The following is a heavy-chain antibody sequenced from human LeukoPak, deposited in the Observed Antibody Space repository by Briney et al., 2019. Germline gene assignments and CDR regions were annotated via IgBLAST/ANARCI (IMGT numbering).Heavy chain of an antibody. J-gene: IGHJ4*02. D-gene: IGHD3-22*01. CDR3: ARPIYYNDSSGYHFDH. Sequence: SETLSLTCTVSGYSISSGYYWGWIRQPPGKGLEWIGSIYHSGSTYYNPSLKSRVTISVDTSKNQFSLKLSSVTAADTAVYYCARPIYYNDSSGYHFDHWGQGTLVTVSS. CDR1: GYSISSGYY. V-gene: IGHV4-38-2*02. CDR2: IYHSGST.